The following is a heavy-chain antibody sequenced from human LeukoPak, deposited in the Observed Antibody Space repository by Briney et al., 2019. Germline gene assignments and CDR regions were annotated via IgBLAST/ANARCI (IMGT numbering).Heavy chain of an antibody. D-gene: IGHD5-18*01. Sequence: SETLSLTCTVSGGSISSYYWSWIRQPPGKGLEWIGYIYYSGSTNYNPFLKSRVTLSVDTSKNQFSLKLSSVTAADTAVYYCARFRYSYAYWYFDLWGRGTLVTVSS. CDR3: ARFRYSYAYWYFDL. CDR1: GGSISSYY. J-gene: IGHJ2*01. V-gene: IGHV4-59*01. CDR2: IYYSGST.